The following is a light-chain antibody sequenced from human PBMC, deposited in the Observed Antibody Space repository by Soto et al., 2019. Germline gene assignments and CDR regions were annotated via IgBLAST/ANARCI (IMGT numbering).Light chain of an antibody. CDR3: QQRSNWLT. Sequence: ESVMTQTQATLSLSPGERATLSCRASQSVGKYLVWYQQKPGQAPRLLIYDASNRATGIPARFSGSGSGTDFTLTISSLEPEDFAVYYCQQRSNWLTFGG. CDR2: DAS. CDR1: QSVGKY. J-gene: IGKJ4*01. V-gene: IGKV3-11*01.